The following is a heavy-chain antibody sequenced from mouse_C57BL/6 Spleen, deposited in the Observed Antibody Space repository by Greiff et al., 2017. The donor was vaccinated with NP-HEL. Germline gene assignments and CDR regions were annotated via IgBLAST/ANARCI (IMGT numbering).Heavy chain of an antibody. D-gene: IGHD2-4*01. CDR2: IWWDDDK. CDR1: GFSLSTFGMG. CDR3: ALVYDYDGFDY. Sequence: QVTLKESGPGILQPSQTLSLTCSFSGFSLSTFGMGVGWIRQPSGKGLEWLAHIWWDDDKYYKPALKSRRTNSKDTSKNQVFLKIANVDTADTATYYCALVYDYDGFDYWGQGTTLTVSS. V-gene: IGHV8-8*01. J-gene: IGHJ2*01.